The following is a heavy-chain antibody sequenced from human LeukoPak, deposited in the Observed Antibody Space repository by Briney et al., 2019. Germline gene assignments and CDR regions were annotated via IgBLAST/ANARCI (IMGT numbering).Heavy chain of an antibody. CDR3: ARVSRSGYRQIDY. Sequence: GGSLRLSCAASGFTVSSSYMSWVRQAPGKGLEWVSVIYSGGSTYYADSVKGRFTISRDNSKNTLYLQMNSLRAEDTAVYYCARVSRSGYRQIDYWGQGTLVTVSS. CDR1: GFTVSSSY. V-gene: IGHV3-66*01. D-gene: IGHD5-18*01. CDR2: IYSGGST. J-gene: IGHJ4*02.